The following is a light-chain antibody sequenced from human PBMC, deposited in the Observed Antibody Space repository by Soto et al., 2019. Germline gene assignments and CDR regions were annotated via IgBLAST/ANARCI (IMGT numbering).Light chain of an antibody. J-gene: IGKJ1*01. V-gene: IGKV1-8*01. CDR3: QLYYSYPGT. Sequence: AIRMTQSPSSLSASTGDRVTITCRASQGISSYLAWYQQKPGKAPKLLIYAASTLQSGVPSRFSGSGSGTDFTLTISCLQSEDFATYYCQLYYSYPGTFGQGTKVEIK. CDR1: QGISSY. CDR2: AAS.